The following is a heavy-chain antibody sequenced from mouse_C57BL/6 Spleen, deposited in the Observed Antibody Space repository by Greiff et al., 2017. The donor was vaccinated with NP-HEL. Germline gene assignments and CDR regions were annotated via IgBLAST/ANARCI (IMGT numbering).Heavy chain of an antibody. J-gene: IGHJ3*01. CDR1: GYTFTSYW. D-gene: IGHD2-4*01. CDR3: AIEGIYYDYDLAY. CDR2: IHPSDSDT. V-gene: IGHV1-74*01. Sequence: QVQLKQPGAELVKPGASVKVSCKASGYTFTSYWMPWVQQRPGQGLEWIGRIHPSDSDTNYNQKFKGKATLTVDKSSSTAYMQLSSLTSEDSAVYDCAIEGIYYDYDLAYWGQGTLVTVSA.